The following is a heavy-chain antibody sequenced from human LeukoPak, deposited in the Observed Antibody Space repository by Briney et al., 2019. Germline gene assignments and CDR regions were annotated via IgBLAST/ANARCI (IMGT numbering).Heavy chain of an antibody. CDR2: INHSGST. Sequence: PSETLSLTCTVSGGSISSGGYYWSWIRQHPGKGLEWIGEINHSGSTNYNPSLKSRVTISVDTSKNQFSLKLSSVTAADTAVYYCAREMGSSGWAKGAFDIWGQGTMVTVSS. D-gene: IGHD6-19*01. CDR3: AREMGSSGWAKGAFDI. V-gene: IGHV4-39*07. J-gene: IGHJ3*02. CDR1: GGSISSGGYY.